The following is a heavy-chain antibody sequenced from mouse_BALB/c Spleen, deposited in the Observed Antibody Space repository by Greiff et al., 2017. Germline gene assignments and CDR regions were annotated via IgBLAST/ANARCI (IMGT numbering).Heavy chain of an antibody. CDR2: ISSGSSTI. Sequence: EVKLMESGGGLVQPGGSRKLSCAASGFTFSSFGMHWVRQAPEKGLEWVAYISSGSSTIYYADTVKGRFTISRDNPKNTLFLQMTSLRSEDTAMYYCARSSYYDDDEDYFDYWGKGTTLTVSS. D-gene: IGHD2-4*01. V-gene: IGHV5-17*02. J-gene: IGHJ2*01. CDR1: GFTFSSFG. CDR3: ARSSYYDDDEDYFDY.